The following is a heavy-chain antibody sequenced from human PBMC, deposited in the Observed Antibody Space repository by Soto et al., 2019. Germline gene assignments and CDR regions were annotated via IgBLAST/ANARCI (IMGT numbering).Heavy chain of an antibody. Sequence: PGGSLRLSCAASGFTFDDYGMSWVRQAPGKGLEWVSGINWNGDSTGYADSVKGRFTISRDNAKNSLYLQMNSLRAEDTALYYCARVPPGGYSGYDSAFDIWGQGTMVTVSS. CDR3: ARVPPGGYSGYDSAFDI. V-gene: IGHV3-20*04. CDR2: INWNGDST. J-gene: IGHJ3*02. CDR1: GFTFDDYG. D-gene: IGHD5-12*01.